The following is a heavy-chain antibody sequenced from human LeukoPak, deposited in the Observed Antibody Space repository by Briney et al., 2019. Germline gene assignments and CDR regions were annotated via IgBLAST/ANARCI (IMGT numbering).Heavy chain of an antibody. CDR1: GFTFSSYW. D-gene: IGHD3-10*02. V-gene: IGHV3-74*01. J-gene: IGHJ6*04. Sequence: GGSLRLSCVASGFTFSSYWMHWVRQAPGEGLVWVSRINSDGSTTTYADSVKGRFTISRDNAKNSLYLQMNSLRAEDTAVYYCAELGITMIGGVWGKGTTVTISS. CDR3: AELGITMIGGV. CDR2: INSDGSTT.